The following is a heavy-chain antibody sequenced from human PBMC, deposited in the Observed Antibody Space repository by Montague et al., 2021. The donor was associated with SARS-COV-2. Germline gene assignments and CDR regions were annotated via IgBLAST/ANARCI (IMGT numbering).Heavy chain of an antibody. CDR1: GYSISSGYY. CDR3: VRGTKRVFTYDYDSSGYASDY. D-gene: IGHD3-22*01. CDR2: ISYIGKT. V-gene: IGHV4-38-2*02. J-gene: IGHJ4*02. Sequence: SETLSLTCSVSGYSISSGYYWGWIRQPPGKGLEWVGCISYIGKTYYSPSLKSQLTISLDSSKNQFSLQARSVTAADTAVYYCVRGTKRVFTYDYDSSGYASDYWGQGTLVTVSS.